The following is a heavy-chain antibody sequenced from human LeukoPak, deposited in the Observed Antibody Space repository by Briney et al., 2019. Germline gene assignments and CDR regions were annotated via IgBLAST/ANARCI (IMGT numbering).Heavy chain of an antibody. V-gene: IGHV3-30*02. Sequence: GGSLRLSCAVSGFTFSSYNMNWVRQAPGKGLDWVAFIRHDGNKKLYADSVKGRFTISRDNSKNTLYLYVNCLRPDDSAVYYCVKDNPLDYWGQGTLVIVSS. CDR2: IRHDGNKK. J-gene: IGHJ4*02. CDR1: GFTFSSYN. CDR3: VKDNPLDY.